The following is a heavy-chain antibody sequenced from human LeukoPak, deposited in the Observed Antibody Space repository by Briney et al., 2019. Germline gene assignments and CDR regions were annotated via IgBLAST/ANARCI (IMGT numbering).Heavy chain of an antibody. V-gene: IGHV3-64*02. CDR2: IGAAGAHT. J-gene: IGHJ3*02. D-gene: IGHD1-14*01. CDR3: ARELGGTKTGGFDI. Sequence: GGSLRLSCAASGFRFSYHDMHWVRQAPGKGLEFVSSIGAAGAHTFYADSVRGRFTISRDNFQSTMYLQMDGLRPEDSAVFYCARELGGTKTGGFDIWGQGTVVTVSS. CDR1: GFRFSYHD.